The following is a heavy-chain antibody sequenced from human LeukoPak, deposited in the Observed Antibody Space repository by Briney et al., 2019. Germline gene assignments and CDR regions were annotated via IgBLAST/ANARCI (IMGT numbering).Heavy chain of an antibody. Sequence: GSLRLSCTASGFTFSDYYLSWFRQPPGKGLEWIGSIYYSGSTYYNPSLKSRVTISVDTSKNQFSLKLSSVAAADTAVYYCASHGYYDSSGYEFRAFDIWGQGTMVTVSS. J-gene: IGHJ3*02. CDR2: IYYSGST. D-gene: IGHD3-22*01. CDR3: ASHGYYDSSGYEFRAFDI. CDR1: GFTFSDYY. V-gene: IGHV4-39*01.